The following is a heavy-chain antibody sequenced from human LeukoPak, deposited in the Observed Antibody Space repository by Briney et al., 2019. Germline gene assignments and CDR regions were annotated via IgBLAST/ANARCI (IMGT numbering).Heavy chain of an antibody. CDR3: ARENRRYCSSTSCYDGMDV. Sequence: PGRSLRLSCAASGFTFSSYGMHWVRQAPGKGLWWGAVIWYDGSNKYYADSVKGRFTISRDNSKNTLYLQMNSLRAEDTAVYYCARENRRYCSSTSCYDGMDVWGQGTTVTVSS. D-gene: IGHD2-2*01. CDR1: GFTFSSYG. CDR2: IWYDGSNK. V-gene: IGHV3-33*01. J-gene: IGHJ6*02.